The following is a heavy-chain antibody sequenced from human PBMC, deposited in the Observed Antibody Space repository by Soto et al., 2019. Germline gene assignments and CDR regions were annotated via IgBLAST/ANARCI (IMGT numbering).Heavy chain of an antibody. CDR2: ISGSGGST. Sequence: PGGSLRLSCAASGFTFSSYAMSWVRQAPGKGLEWVSAISGSGGSTYYADSVKGRFTISRDNSKNTLYLQMNSLRAEDTAVYFCAKDQEFMVRGVHDGMDVWGQGTTVTVSS. V-gene: IGHV3-23*01. CDR1: GFTFSSYA. D-gene: IGHD3-10*01. J-gene: IGHJ6*02. CDR3: AKDQEFMVRGVHDGMDV.